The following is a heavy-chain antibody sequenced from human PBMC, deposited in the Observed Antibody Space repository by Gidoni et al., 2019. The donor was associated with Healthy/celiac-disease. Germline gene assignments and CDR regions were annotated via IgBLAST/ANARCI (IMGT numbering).Heavy chain of an antibody. CDR2: ISSSSSYI. J-gene: IGHJ4*02. V-gene: IGHV3-21*01. Sequence: EVQLVESGGGLVKPGGSLRLSCAPSGFTFSSYRMNWVRQAPGKGLEWVSSISSSSSYIYYADSVKGRFTISRDNAKNSLYLQMNSLRAEDTAVYYCARDIDSGYVLAFDYWGQGTLVTVSS. CDR1: GFTFSSYR. CDR3: ARDIDSGYVLAFDY. D-gene: IGHD5-12*01.